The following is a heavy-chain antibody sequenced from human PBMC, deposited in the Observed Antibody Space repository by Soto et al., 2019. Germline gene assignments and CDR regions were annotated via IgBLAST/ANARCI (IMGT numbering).Heavy chain of an antibody. CDR2: IYHTGTT. Sequence: SETLSLTCTVSGGSINSGGYSWTWIRQPPGKGLEWIGFIYHTGTTYYNPSLKSRITISVDRSKNQFSLKLNSVTAADTAVYYCARGLNYYDSGVSSWFAPWGRGALDPVSS. J-gene: IGHJ5*02. V-gene: IGHV4-30-2*01. D-gene: IGHD3-22*01. CDR1: GGSINSGGYS. CDR3: ARGLNYYDSGVSSWFAP.